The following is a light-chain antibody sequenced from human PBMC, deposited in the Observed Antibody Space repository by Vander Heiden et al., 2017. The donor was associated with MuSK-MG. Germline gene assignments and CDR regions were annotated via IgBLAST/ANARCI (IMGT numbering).Light chain of an antibody. CDR2: DVS. Sequence: QSALTQPASVSGSPGQSITISCTGTSSDVGGYNYVSWYQQHPGKAPKLMIYDVSNRPSGVSNRFSGSKSGNTASLTISGLQAEDEADDYCSSYTSSSTWVFGGGTKLTVL. CDR1: SSDVGGYNY. J-gene: IGLJ3*02. V-gene: IGLV2-14*01. CDR3: SSYTSSSTWV.